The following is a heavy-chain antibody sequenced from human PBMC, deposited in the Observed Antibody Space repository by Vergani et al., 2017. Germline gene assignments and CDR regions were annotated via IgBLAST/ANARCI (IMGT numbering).Heavy chain of an antibody. CDR3: PTKSCGTPGCQLGYFRD. D-gene: IGHD1-1*01. V-gene: IGHV3-30*03. Sequence: QVHLVESGGGVVQPGRSLRLSCVVSGFTSSYYGMHWVRQAPGKGLEWGAVISYDGTQKYYADSVKGRLTISRDNSKSTLYLQMNSLRTEDTSVYYWPTKSCGTPGCQLGYFRDGGQGTLVTVSS. CDR1: GFTSSYYG. CDR2: ISYDGTQK. J-gene: IGHJ1*01.